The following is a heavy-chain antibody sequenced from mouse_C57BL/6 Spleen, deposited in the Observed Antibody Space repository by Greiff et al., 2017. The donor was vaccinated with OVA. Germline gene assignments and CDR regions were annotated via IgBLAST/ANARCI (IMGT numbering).Heavy chain of an antibody. CDR1: GYTFTDYN. CDR3: ARHRYDNDWGYYYAMDY. V-gene: IGHV1-18*01. J-gene: IGHJ4*01. CDR2: INPNNGGT. D-gene: IGHD2-4*01. Sequence: VHVKQSGPELVKPGASVKIPCKASGYTFTDYNMDWVKQSHGKSLEWIGDINPNNGGTIYNQKFKGKATLTVDKSSSTAYMELRSLTSEDTAVYYCARHRYDNDWGYYYAMDYWGQGTSVTVSS.